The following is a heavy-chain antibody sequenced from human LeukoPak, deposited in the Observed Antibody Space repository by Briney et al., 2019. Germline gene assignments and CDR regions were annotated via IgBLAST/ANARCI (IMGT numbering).Heavy chain of an antibody. CDR2: ISGSGGST. Sequence: GGSLRLSCAASGFTFSSYAMSWVRQAPGKGLEWVPAISGSGGSTYYADSVKGRFTISRDNSKNTLYLQMNSLRAEDTAVYYCAKLSRYDFWSGYMNYWGQGTLVTVSS. CDR3: AKLSRYDFWSGYMNY. CDR1: GFTFSSYA. D-gene: IGHD3-3*01. V-gene: IGHV3-23*01. J-gene: IGHJ4*02.